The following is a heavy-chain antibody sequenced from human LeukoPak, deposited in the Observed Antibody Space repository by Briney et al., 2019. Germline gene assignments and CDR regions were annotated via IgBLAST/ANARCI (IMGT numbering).Heavy chain of an antibody. Sequence: GGSLRLSCAASDFTFISYSMNWVRQAPGKGLEWVSAISGSSTYISYADSVKGRFTVSRDNAKNSLYLQMNSLRAEDTAVYYCAYCTGGTCYRAGAFDFWGQGTMVIVSS. CDR1: DFTFISYS. V-gene: IGHV3-21*01. D-gene: IGHD2-15*01. J-gene: IGHJ3*01. CDR2: ISGSSTYI. CDR3: AYCTGGTCYRAGAFDF.